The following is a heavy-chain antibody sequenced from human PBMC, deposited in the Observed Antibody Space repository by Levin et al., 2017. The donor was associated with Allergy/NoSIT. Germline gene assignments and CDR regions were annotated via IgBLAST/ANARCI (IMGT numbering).Heavy chain of an antibody. Sequence: PGGSLRLSCAASGFSFSNFWMAWVRQAPGKGLEWVANIKQDGSDKRYVDSVKGRFTISRDNAKNSLYLQMNSLRTEDTAIYYCARDPGIAAAGTVRHFDSWGQGTLVTVSS. V-gene: IGHV3-7*04. CDR3: ARDPGIAAAGTVRHFDS. J-gene: IGHJ4*02. CDR1: GFSFSNFW. D-gene: IGHD6-13*01. CDR2: IKQDGSDK.